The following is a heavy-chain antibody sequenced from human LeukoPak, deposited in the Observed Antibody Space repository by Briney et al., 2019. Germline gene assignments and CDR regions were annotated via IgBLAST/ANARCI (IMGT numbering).Heavy chain of an antibody. Sequence: GRSLRLSCAASGFIFEDHVVHWARHAPGKGLEWVSSISGSGDRMGYADAVKGRFTISRDNAKNSLFLQMNSLRVEDTALYYCAKDLGGSATTVWGQGTLVTVSS. CDR2: ISGSGDRM. CDR1: GFIFEDHV. V-gene: IGHV3-9*01. CDR3: AKDLGGSATTV. D-gene: IGHD2-2*01. J-gene: IGHJ4*02.